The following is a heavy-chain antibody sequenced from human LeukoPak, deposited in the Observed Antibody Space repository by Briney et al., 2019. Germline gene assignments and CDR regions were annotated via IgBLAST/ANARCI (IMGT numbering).Heavy chain of an antibody. V-gene: IGHV3-9*01. CDR3: AKDARINYYYGMDV. Sequence: TGGSLRLSCAASGFTFDDYAMHWVRQAPGKGLEWVSGISWNSSYIGYADSVKGRFTISRDNAKNSLYLQMNSLRAEDTALYYCAKDARINYYYGMDVWGQGTTVTVSS. CDR1: GFTFDDYA. J-gene: IGHJ6*02. D-gene: IGHD2-15*01. CDR2: ISWNSSYI.